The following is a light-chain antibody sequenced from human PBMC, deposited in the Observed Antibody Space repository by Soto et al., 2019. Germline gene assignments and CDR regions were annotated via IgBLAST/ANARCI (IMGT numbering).Light chain of an antibody. J-gene: IGKJ2*01. CDR3: QQYNSYLYT. CDR2: DAS. CDR1: QSISSW. Sequence: DIQMTQSPSTLSASVGDRVTITCWASQSISSWLAWYQQKPGKAPKLLIYDASSLESGVPSRFSGSGSGTEFTLTISSLQPYDFATYYCQQYNSYLYTFGQGTKLEIK. V-gene: IGKV1-5*01.